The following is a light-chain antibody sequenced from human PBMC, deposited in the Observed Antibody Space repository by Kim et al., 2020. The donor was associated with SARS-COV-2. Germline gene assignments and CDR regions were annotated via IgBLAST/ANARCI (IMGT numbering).Light chain of an antibody. CDR2: DAS. CDR3: QQRSNWPPIT. CDR1: KSVGSY. J-gene: IGKJ3*01. Sequence: GRTDSPPRRSRKSVGSYLAWYQQTPGKAPRLLGYDASFRATRSPARLRGSGSGTEFSLTIDSLEPDYFSVYYCQQRSNWPPITFGPGTKVDIK. V-gene: IGKV3-11*01.